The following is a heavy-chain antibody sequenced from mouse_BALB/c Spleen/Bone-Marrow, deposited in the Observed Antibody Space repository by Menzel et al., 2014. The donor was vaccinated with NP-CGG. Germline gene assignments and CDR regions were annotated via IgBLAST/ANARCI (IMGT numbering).Heavy chain of an antibody. CDR3: ARHYYGSSHFAY. D-gene: IGHD1-1*01. Sequence: VKLMESGAELMRPGASVKISCKATGYTFSSYWIGWVKQRPGHGLEWIGEILPGSGSTNYNEKFKGKATFTADTSSNTAYMQLSSLTSEDSAVYYCARHYYGSSHFAYWGQGTLVTVSA. J-gene: IGHJ3*01. CDR1: GYTFSSYW. CDR2: ILPGSGST. V-gene: IGHV1-9*01.